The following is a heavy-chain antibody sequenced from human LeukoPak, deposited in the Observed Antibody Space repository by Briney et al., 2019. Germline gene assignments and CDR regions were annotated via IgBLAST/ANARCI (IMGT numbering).Heavy chain of an antibody. V-gene: IGHV1-8*02. Sequence: ASVKVSCKASGYTFTGYYMHWVRQAPGQGLEWMGWMNPNSGNTGYAQKFQGRVTMTRNTSISTAYMELSSLRSEDTAVYYCALSGYESWGQGTMVTVSS. CDR1: GYTFTGYY. D-gene: IGHD5-12*01. CDR2: MNPNSGNT. CDR3: ALSGYES. J-gene: IGHJ3*01.